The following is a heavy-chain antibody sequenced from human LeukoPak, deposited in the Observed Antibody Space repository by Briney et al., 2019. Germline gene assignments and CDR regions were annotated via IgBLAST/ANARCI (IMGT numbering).Heavy chain of an antibody. J-gene: IGHJ4*02. D-gene: IGHD7-27*01. CDR3: ARGLGV. CDR2: IDHNGDT. Sequence: SETLSLTCTVYNGSFNGYYWSWIRQPPGKGQEWIGEIDHNGDTNYISSLKSRVIISLDTSRNHFSLNLTSVTAADTAVYYCARGLGVWGQGTLVSVSS. CDR1: NGSFNGYY. V-gene: IGHV4-34*01.